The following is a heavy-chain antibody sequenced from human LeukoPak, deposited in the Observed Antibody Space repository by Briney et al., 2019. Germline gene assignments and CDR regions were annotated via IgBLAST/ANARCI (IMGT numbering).Heavy chain of an antibody. J-gene: IGHJ4*02. CDR1: GFTVSSTY. CDR2: IYSGGTT. CDR3: ARADRDYGLFDY. V-gene: IGHV3-53*04. D-gene: IGHD4-17*01. Sequence: PGGSLRLSCAASGFTVSSTYMSWGRQAPGKGLEWGSVIYSGGTTYYADSVKGRFTISRHNSNNTLYLQMNSLRAEDTAVYYCARADRDYGLFDYWGQGTLVTVSS.